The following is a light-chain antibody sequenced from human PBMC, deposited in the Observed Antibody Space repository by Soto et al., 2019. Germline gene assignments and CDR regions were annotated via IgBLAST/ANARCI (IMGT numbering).Light chain of an antibody. V-gene: IGKV1-39*01. CDR1: QSISSY. CDR2: AAS. J-gene: IGKJ4*01. Sequence: DIQMTQSPPSLSASVGDRVTITCRASQSISSYLNWYQQKPGKAPKLLMYAASSLQSGVPSRFSGSGSGTDFTLTISSLQPEDFATYYCQQSYGTPFTFGGGTKVELK. CDR3: QQSYGTPFT.